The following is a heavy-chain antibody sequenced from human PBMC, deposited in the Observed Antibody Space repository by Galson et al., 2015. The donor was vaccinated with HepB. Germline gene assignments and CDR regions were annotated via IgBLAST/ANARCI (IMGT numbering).Heavy chain of an antibody. V-gene: IGHV3-15*05. D-gene: IGHD6-25*01. Sequence: SLRLPYGAAGVIFKQADMNWVRQGPGKGMEWVARVKTIAAGATTDFAAPVKGRFTMSRDDSKNTVYLQMGSLKTEDTAVYYCTTGSALNYWGQGTLVTVSS. CDR2: VKTIAAGATT. J-gene: IGHJ4*02. CDR1: GVIFKQAD. CDR3: TTGSALNY.